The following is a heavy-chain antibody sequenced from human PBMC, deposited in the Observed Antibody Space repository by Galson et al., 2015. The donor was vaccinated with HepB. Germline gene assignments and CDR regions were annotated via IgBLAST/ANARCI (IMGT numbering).Heavy chain of an antibody. D-gene: IGHD3-22*01. CDR3: ARSGSGYYSALPDY. V-gene: IGHV3-66*01. J-gene: IGHJ4*02. CDR2: IYSGGST. Sequence: SLRLSCAASGFTVSSTYMSWVRQAPGKGLEWVSVIYSGGSTYYADSVKGRFTISRDNSKNTLYLQMNSLRAEDTAVYYCARSGSGYYSALPDYWGQGTLVTVSS. CDR1: GFTVSSTY.